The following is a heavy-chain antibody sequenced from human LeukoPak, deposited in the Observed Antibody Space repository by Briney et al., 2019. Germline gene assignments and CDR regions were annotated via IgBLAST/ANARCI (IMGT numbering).Heavy chain of an antibody. CDR1: GFTFSSYA. D-gene: IGHD3-10*01. CDR3: AKTDRFGELFGY. Sequence: GSLRLSCAASGFTFSSYAMSWVRQAPGKGLEWVSAISGSGGSTYYADSVKGRFTISRDNSKNTLYLQMNSLRAEDTAVYYCAKTDRFGELFGYWGQGTLVTVSS. CDR2: ISGSGGST. J-gene: IGHJ4*02. V-gene: IGHV3-23*01.